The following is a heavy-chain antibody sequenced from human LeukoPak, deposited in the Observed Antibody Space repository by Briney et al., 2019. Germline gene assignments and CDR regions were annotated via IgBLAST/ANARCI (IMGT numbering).Heavy chain of an antibody. CDR2: IDPNSGGT. D-gene: IGHD3/OR15-3a*01. CDR3: ARDREGLAYFDY. J-gene: IGHJ4*02. V-gene: IGHV1-2*02. Sequence: ASGEGSCHASGFPFHRKVIHWGGQAPGQGAEWMGWIDPNSGGTDYAQKFRGRVTMTRDTSTSTAYMDLSSLISDDTAVYYCARDREGLAYFDYWGQGTLVTVSS. CDR1: GFPFHRKV.